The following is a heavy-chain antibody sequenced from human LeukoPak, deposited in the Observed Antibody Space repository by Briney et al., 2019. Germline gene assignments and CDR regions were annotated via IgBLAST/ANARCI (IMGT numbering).Heavy chain of an antibody. V-gene: IGHV3-30*04. Sequence: GRSLRLSCAASGFTFSSYAMHWVRQAPVKGLEWVAVISYDGSNKYYADSVKGRFTISRDNSKNTLYLQMSSLRAEDTAVYYCARERLALYYYYGMDVWGKGTTVTVSS. J-gene: IGHJ6*04. CDR2: ISYDGSNK. D-gene: IGHD6-19*01. CDR1: GFTFSSYA. CDR3: ARERLALYYYYGMDV.